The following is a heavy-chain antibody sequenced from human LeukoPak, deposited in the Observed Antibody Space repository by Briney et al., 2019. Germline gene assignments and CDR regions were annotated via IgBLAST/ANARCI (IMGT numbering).Heavy chain of an antibody. V-gene: IGHV4-34*01. CDR3: ARATRSYDFWSGYFGPLGMDV. CDR1: GGSFSGYY. J-gene: IGHJ6*02. Sequence: SETLSLTCAVYGGSFSGYYWSWIRQPPGKGLEWIGEINHSGSTNYNPSLKSRVTISVDTSKNQFSLKLSSVTAADTAVYYCARATRSYDFWSGYFGPLGMDVWGQGTTVTVSS. CDR2: INHSGST. D-gene: IGHD3-3*01.